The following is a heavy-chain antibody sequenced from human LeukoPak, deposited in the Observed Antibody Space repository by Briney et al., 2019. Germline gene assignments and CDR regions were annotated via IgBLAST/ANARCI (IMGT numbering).Heavy chain of an antibody. V-gene: IGHV3-23*01. D-gene: IGHD6-13*01. Sequence: GGSLRLSCAASGFTFSSYGMSWVRQAPGKGLEWVSAISGSGGSTYYADSVKGRFTISRDNSKNSLYLQMNSLRTEDTALYYCAKVYSSSWNELHYWGQGTLVTVSS. J-gene: IGHJ4*02. CDR2: ISGSGGST. CDR3: AKVYSSSWNELHY. CDR1: GFTFSSYG.